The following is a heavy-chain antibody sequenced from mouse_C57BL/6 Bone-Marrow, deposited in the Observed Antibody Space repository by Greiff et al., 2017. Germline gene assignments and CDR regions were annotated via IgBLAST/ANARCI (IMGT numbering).Heavy chain of an antibody. CDR2: IDPGNGST. V-gene: IGHV14-4*01. J-gene: IGHJ2*01. Sequence: VQLQQSGAELVRPGASVKLSCTASGFNIKDDYMHWVKQRPEQGLEWIGWIDPGNGSTDYASKFHGKATITAVKSSNTAYLQLSSLTSGATAVYYRTTHYKDYWGQGTTLTVSS. CDR1: GFNIKDDY. CDR3: TTHYKDY. D-gene: IGHD2-12*01.